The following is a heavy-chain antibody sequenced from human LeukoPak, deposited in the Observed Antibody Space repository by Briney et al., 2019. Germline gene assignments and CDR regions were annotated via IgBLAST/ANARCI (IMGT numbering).Heavy chain of an antibody. Sequence: SETLSLTCTVSGGSISSYYWSWIRQPPGKGLEWVGYIYYSGTTNYNPSLKSRVTISVDKSKNQFSLKLSSVTAADTALYYCARDREMATIGALGYWGQGTLVTVSS. V-gene: IGHV4-59*01. CDR3: ARDREMATIGALGY. CDR2: IYYSGTT. J-gene: IGHJ4*02. D-gene: IGHD5-24*01. CDR1: GGSISSYY.